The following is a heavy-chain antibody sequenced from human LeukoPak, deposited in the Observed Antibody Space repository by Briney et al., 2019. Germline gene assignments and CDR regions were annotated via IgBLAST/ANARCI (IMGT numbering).Heavy chain of an antibody. CDR2: INPNSGST. D-gene: IGHD6-6*01. CDR1: GYTFTDYY. CDR3: ARARWQLVPYFDS. V-gene: IGHV1-2*02. J-gene: IGHJ4*02. Sequence: EASVKVSCKASGYTFTDYYMHWVRQAPGQGLDWMGWINPNSGSTNFAQKFQGRVAMTRDTSISTAYMDLGSLRSDDTAVYYCARARWQLVPYFDSWGQGTLVTVSS.